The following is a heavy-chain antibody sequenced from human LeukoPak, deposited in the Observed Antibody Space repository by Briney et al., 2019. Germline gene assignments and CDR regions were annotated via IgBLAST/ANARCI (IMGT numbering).Heavy chain of an antibody. CDR1: GYSITSGHY. J-gene: IGHJ4*02. V-gene: IGHV4-38-2*02. CDR3: ARDYYGSGSFDY. D-gene: IGHD3-10*01. Sequence: SETLSLTCSVSGYSITSGHYWAWIRQPPGKGLEWIGSIYHSGSTFYNPSLKSRVTISVDPSKNQFSLNLSSVTAADTAAYYCARDYYGSGSFDYWGQGTLVTVSS. CDR2: IYHSGST.